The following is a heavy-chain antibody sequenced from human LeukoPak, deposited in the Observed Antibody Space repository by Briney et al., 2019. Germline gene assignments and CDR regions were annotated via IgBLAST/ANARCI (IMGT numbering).Heavy chain of an antibody. V-gene: IGHV1-69*05. CDR3: VRRQALRGRHRAFDP. J-gene: IGHJ5*02. D-gene: IGHD6-25*01. Sequence: SVKVSCKASGGTFNNYAVSWVRQAPGQGLEWLGGIIPMFGSGKYVQKFQGRVTITTDEATTTAYMELVSLTSEDTAVYYCVRRQALRGRHRAFDPWGQGTLVTVTS. CDR1: GGTFNNYA. CDR2: IIPMFGSG.